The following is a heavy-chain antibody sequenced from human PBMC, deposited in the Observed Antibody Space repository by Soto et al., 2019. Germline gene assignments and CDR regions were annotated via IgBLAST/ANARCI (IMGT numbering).Heavy chain of an antibody. Sequence: QMQLQESGPGLVKPSQTLSLTCTVSGASISSGGYYWNWIRQHPGKGLECIAYIHKSGHTDYNPSLRSRVSISIDTSQNQFSLKLTSVTAADTAVYYCARAGYCSGGSCYPERYFDFWGQGTLVTVSS. V-gene: IGHV4-31*03. CDR1: GASISSGGYY. CDR3: ARAGYCSGGSCYPERYFDF. CDR2: IHKSGHT. D-gene: IGHD2-15*01. J-gene: IGHJ4*02.